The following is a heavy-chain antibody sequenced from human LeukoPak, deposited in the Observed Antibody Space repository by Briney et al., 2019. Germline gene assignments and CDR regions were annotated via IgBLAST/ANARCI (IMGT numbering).Heavy chain of an antibody. D-gene: IGHD3-22*01. CDR2: ISSSSSYI. CDR3: AKDGEWDSSGYRYYFDY. CDR1: GFTFSSYE. V-gene: IGHV3-21*04. Sequence: GGSLRLSCAASGFTFSSYEMNWVRQAPGKGLEWVSSISSSSSYIYYADSVKGRFTISRDNAKNSLYLQMNSLRAEDTALYYCAKDGEWDSSGYRYYFDYWGQGTLVTVSS. J-gene: IGHJ4*02.